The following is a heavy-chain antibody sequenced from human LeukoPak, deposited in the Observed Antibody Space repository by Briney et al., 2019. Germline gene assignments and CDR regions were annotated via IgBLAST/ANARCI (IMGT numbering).Heavy chain of an antibody. Sequence: SETLSLTRAVYGGSFSGYYWSWIRQPPGKGLEWIGEINHSGSTNYNPSLKSRVTISVDTSKNQFSLKLSSVTAADTAVYYCARGHIIVATKGWFDPWGQGTLVTLSS. D-gene: IGHD5-12*01. CDR2: INHSGST. CDR1: GGSFSGYY. J-gene: IGHJ5*02. V-gene: IGHV4-34*01. CDR3: ARGHIIVATKGWFDP.